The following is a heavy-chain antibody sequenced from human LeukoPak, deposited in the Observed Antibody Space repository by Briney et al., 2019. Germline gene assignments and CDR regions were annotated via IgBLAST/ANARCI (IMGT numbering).Heavy chain of an antibody. CDR2: IYYSGST. D-gene: IGHD3-10*01. J-gene: IGHJ4*02. CDR1: GFSISSSTYY. CDR3: ARTYGSGSYLRMYY. V-gene: IGHV4-39*01. Sequence: SETLSLTCTVSGFSISSSTYYWGWIRQPPGKGLEWIGSIYYSGSTYYNPSLKSRVTISVDTSKNQLSLKLSSVTAADTAVYFCARTYGSGSYLRMYYWGQGTLVTVSS.